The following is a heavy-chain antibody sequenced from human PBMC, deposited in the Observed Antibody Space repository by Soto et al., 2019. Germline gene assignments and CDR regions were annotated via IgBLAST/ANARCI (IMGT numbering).Heavy chain of an antibody. D-gene: IGHD3-22*01. CDR1: GFSLSTSGFG. V-gene: IGHV2-5*02. Sequence: QITFKESVPTLVKPTQTLTLTCTFSGFSLSTSGFGVGWIRQPPGMALEWLALIYWDDDKRYSPSLKSRLTITKDTSKNQVVLTMTNMDPVDTATYYCAQTMRVYYLFDYWGQGTLVTVSS. J-gene: IGHJ4*02. CDR2: IYWDDDK. CDR3: AQTMRVYYLFDY.